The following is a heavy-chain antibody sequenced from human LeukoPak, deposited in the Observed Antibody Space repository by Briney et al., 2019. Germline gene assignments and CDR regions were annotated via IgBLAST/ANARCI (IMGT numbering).Heavy chain of an antibody. CDR1: GFTFSSYD. J-gene: IGHJ2*01. V-gene: IGHV3-13*04. Sequence: PGGSLRLSCAASGFTFSSYDMHWVRQATGKGLEWVSSIGTADVTYYPGSVKGRLTISRDNAKNSLYLQMNSLRAEETAVYYCARETLDSGGNSGWYFDLWGRGTLVSVSS. CDR2: IGTADVT. CDR3: ARETLDSGGNSGWYFDL. D-gene: IGHD4-23*01.